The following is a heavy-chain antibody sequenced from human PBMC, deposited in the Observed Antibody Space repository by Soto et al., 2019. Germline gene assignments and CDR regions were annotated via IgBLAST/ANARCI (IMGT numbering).Heavy chain of an antibody. J-gene: IGHJ6*02. CDR2: VYYSGSA. CDR3: VRQVHEYKQWRYYYFGMDV. D-gene: IGHD6-19*01. V-gene: IGHV4-39*01. Sequence: QVQLQESGPGLVKPSDTLPLTCTVSGGSIISSDHHWGWIRQSPGKGLEWIGSVYYSGSAYYSGATSDNDNSPLKIRDAISVDRSNNQFSLKLTSVTAADTAVYYCVRQVHEYKQWRYYYFGMDVWGPGTTVIVSS. CDR1: GGSIISSDHH.